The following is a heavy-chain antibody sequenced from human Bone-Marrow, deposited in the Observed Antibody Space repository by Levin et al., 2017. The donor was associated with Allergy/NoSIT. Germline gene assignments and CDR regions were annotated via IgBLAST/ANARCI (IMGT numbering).Heavy chain of an antibody. J-gene: IGHJ4*02. CDR1: GFTFSNFA. V-gene: IGHV3-30-3*01. CDR2: ISYDGTTT. Sequence: SCSVSGFTFSNFAMHWVRQAPGKGLEWVATISYDGTTTDYADSVQGRFSISRDNSKSTLFLQMSRLRPDDTAAYYCARDPYPSGSASGLVDYWGQGTLVTVSS. D-gene: IGHD6-25*01. CDR3: ARDPYPSGSASGLVDY.